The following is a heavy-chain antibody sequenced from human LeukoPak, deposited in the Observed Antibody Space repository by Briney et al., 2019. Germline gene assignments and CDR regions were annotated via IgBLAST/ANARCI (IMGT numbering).Heavy chain of an antibody. Sequence: SETLSLTCTVSGGSISSYYWSWIRQPPGKGLEWIGYIYYSGSTNYNPSLKSRVTISVDTSKDQFSLKLSSVTAADTAVYYCARDTTSIVFDPWGQGTLVTVSS. CDR3: ARDTTSIVFDP. V-gene: IGHV4-59*01. J-gene: IGHJ5*02. CDR1: GGSISSYY. CDR2: IYYSGST. D-gene: IGHD1-26*01.